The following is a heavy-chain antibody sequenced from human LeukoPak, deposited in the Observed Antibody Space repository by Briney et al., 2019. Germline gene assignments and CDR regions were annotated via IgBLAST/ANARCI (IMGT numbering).Heavy chain of an antibody. Sequence: SETLSLTCAVYGGSFSGYYWSWIRQPPGKGLEWIGEINHSGSTNYNPSLKNRVTISVDTFKNQFSLKLSSVTAADTAVYYCASLSRYCSSTSCYTEWFDPWGQGTLVTVSS. J-gene: IGHJ5*02. CDR3: ASLSRYCSSTSCYTEWFDP. D-gene: IGHD2-2*02. V-gene: IGHV4-34*01. CDR1: GGSFSGYY. CDR2: INHSGST.